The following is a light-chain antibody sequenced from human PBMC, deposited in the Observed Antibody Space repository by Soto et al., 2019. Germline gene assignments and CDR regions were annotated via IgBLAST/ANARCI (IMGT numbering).Light chain of an antibody. Sequence: EIVLTQSPGTLSLSPGERATLSCRASQSVSSSYLAWYQQKPGQAPRLLIYGASIRATGIPDWFSGSGSGTDFTLTISRLEPEDFAVYYCQQYGSSPRTFGQGTKVEIK. CDR2: GAS. CDR3: QQYGSSPRT. V-gene: IGKV3-20*01. CDR1: QSVSSSY. J-gene: IGKJ1*01.